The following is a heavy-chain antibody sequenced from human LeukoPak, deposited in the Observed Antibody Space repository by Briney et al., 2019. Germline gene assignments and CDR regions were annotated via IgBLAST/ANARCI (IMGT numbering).Heavy chain of an antibody. J-gene: IGHJ6*03. Sequence: SVKVSCKASGYTFTSYGISWVRQAPGQGLEWMGGIIPIFGTTNYAQKFQGRVSITADKSTSTTYMQLSSLRSEDTAVYYCARSRFPYYRLSRTDYYYMDVWAKGTTVTVSS. CDR2: IIPIFGTT. CDR1: GYTFTSYG. D-gene: IGHD3-10*01. V-gene: IGHV1-69*06. CDR3: ARSRFPYYRLSRTDYYYMDV.